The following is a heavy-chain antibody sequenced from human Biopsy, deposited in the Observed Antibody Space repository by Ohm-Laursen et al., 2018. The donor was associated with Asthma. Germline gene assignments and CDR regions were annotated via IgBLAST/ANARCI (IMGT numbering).Heavy chain of an antibody. CDR3: AKAREDIVVVVAVSDS. D-gene: IGHD2-15*01. CDR1: GFTFSSYA. CDR2: ISGSGSST. V-gene: IGHV3-23*01. Sequence: SLRLSCSASGFTFSSYAMSWVRQPPGKGLEWVSAISGSGSSTYYADSVKGRFTISRDNSKNTLHLQMNSLRAEDTAVYYCAKAREDIVVVVAVSDSWGQGTLVTVSS. J-gene: IGHJ4*02.